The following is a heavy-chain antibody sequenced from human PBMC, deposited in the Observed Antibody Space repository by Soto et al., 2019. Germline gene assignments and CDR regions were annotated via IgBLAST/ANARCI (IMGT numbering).Heavy chain of an antibody. V-gene: IGHV4-30-2*01. CDR2: ISPSGSP. CDR1: GGSVNSGGYC. Sequence: QVQLQESGSRLVRPSQTLSLTCSVSGGSVNSGGYCWSWMRQPPGKGRDWIGFISPSGSPAYTPSIKSRVTISVDRSNNQISLELSSVTAAETAVYYCARGVLAWGPGTLVTVSS. CDR3: ARGVLA. J-gene: IGHJ5*02. D-gene: IGHD2-8*01.